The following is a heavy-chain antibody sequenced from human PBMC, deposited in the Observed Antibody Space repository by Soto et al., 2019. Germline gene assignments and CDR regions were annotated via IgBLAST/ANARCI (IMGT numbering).Heavy chain of an antibody. CDR1: SDSMNSGGYY. V-gene: IGHV4-31*03. J-gene: IGHJ6*02. D-gene: IGHD6-6*01. CDR2: IYSNGDT. Sequence: SETLSLTCSVSSDSMNSGGYYWSWIRQHPGKGLEWIGYIYSNGDTYYNPSLKSRVTISVDTSKNQFSLNLTTVTDADTAVYYCPRRGGSSSGYYYHAMDVWGQGTTVTVSS. CDR3: PRRGGSSSGYYYHAMDV.